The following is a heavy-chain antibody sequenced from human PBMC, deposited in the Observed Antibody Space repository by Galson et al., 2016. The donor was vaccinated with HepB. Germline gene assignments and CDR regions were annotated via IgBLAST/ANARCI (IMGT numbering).Heavy chain of an antibody. J-gene: IGHJ4*02. CDR2: IGVYDYDR. CDR1: GLTFSNAW. CDR3: ANDQKPRGFDY. Sequence: SLRLSCAASGLTFSNAWMSWVRQAPGKGLEWVARIGVYDYDRRYADSVRGRFTISRDNRRSLLFLEMNSLRAEDTALYYCANDQKPRGFDYWGQGTLVTVSS. V-gene: IGHV3-23*01. D-gene: IGHD3-10*01.